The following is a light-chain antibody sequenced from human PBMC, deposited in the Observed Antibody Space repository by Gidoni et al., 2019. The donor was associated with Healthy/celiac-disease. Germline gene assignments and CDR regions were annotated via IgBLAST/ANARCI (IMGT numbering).Light chain of an antibody. CDR1: SSDGGGYNY. J-gene: IGLJ3*02. V-gene: IGLV2-14*01. CDR2: DVS. Sequence: QPAPPQPSSVSASPGQSITISCTGTSSDGGGYNYVSWYQQHPVKAPKLMIYDVSNRPSGVSNRFSGSKSGNTASLTISGLQAEDEADYYCSSYTSSSTRVFGGGTKLTVL. CDR3: SSYTSSSTRV.